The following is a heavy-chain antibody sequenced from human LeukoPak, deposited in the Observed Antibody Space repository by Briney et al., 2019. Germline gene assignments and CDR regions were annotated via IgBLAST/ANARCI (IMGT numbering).Heavy chain of an antibody. CDR2: MNPNSGNT. J-gene: IGHJ6*03. V-gene: IGHV1-8*01. Sequence: ASVKVSCKASGYTFTSYDINWVRQATGQGLEWMGWMNPNSGNTGYAQKFQGRVTMTRNTSISTAYMELSSLRSEDTAVYYCARTPHLYYYMDVWGKGTTVTVSS. CDR3: ARTPHLYYYMDV. CDR1: GYTFTSYD.